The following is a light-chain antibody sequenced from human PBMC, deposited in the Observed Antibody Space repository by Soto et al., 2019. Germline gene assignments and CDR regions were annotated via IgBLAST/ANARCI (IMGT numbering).Light chain of an antibody. CDR2: RAS. CDR1: ETVYSN. CDR3: QHYQNLWS. J-gene: IGKJ1*01. V-gene: IGKV3-15*01. Sequence: EIVMTQSPATLSVSPGERATLSCRASETVYSNVAWYQQRPGQAPRLLIYRASSRAIDIPARFSGSGSGTEFTLTISSLQSEDSAVYYCQHYQNLWSFGQGTRFEIK.